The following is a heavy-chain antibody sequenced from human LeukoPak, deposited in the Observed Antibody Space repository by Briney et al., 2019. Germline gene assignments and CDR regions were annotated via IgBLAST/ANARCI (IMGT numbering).Heavy chain of an antibody. V-gene: IGHV3-30-3*01. J-gene: IGHJ4*02. CDR3: ASPVSSSSWYYFDS. D-gene: IGHD6-13*01. CDR1: GFTFSSYA. Sequence: GGSLRLSCAASGFTFSSYAMLWVRQAPGKGLEWVTVISYDGDSKYYAASVRGRFTISRDNSKNTLYLQMNSLRAEDTAVYYCASPVSSSSWYYFDSWGQGTLVTVSS. CDR2: ISYDGDSK.